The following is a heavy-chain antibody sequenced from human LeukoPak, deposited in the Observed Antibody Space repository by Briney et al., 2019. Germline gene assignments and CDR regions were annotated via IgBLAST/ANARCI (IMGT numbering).Heavy chain of an antibody. D-gene: IGHD3-10*01. CDR1: GGSISSGGYS. CDR3: ARGRYYYGSGSYLY. V-gene: IGHV4-30-2*01. J-gene: IGHJ4*02. CDR2: IYHSGST. Sequence: SETLSLTCAVSGGSISSGGYSWSWIRQPPGKGLEWIGYIYHSGSTNYNPSLKSRVTISVDTSKNQFSLKLSSVTAADTAVYYCARGRYYYGSGSYLYWGQGTLVTVSS.